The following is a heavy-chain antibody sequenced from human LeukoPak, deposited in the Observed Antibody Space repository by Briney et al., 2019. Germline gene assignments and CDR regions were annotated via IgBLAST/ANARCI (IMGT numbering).Heavy chain of an antibody. Sequence: GGSLRLSCAASGFTFNNAWMNWVRQAPGRGLEWASSTAGSGISKDYADSVKGRFTISKDKSKNTLYLQMDNLRAEDTGVYFCARLPTFYYDSSGYHYDYWGQGTLVTVSS. CDR1: GFTFNNAW. CDR3: ARLPTFYYDSSGYHYDY. D-gene: IGHD3-22*01. CDR2: TAGSGISK. J-gene: IGHJ4*02. V-gene: IGHV3-23*01.